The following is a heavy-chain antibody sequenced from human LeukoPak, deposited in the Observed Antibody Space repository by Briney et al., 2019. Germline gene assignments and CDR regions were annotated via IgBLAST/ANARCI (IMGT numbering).Heavy chain of an antibody. Sequence: PSETLSLTCTVSGGSISSGSYYWSWIRQPAGKGLEWIGRIYTSGSTNYNPSHKSRVTISVDTSKNQFSLKLSSVTAADTAVYYCASPLGYWGQGTLVTVSS. D-gene: IGHD7-27*01. CDR3: ASPLGY. J-gene: IGHJ4*02. CDR2: IYTSGST. V-gene: IGHV4-61*02. CDR1: GGSISSGSYY.